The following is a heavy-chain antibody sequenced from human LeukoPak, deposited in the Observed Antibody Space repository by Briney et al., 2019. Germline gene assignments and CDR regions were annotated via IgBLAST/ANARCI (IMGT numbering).Heavy chain of an antibody. CDR3: ASRGRGVAKRYYYYYMDV. Sequence: KSSETLSLTCAVYGGSFSGYYWSWIRQPPGKGLEWIGEINHSGSTNYNPSHKSRVTISVDTSKNQFSLKLSSVTAADTAVYYCASRGRGVAKRYYYYYMDVWGKGTTVTVSS. J-gene: IGHJ6*03. V-gene: IGHV4-34*01. CDR1: GGSFSGYY. D-gene: IGHD3-10*01. CDR2: INHSGST.